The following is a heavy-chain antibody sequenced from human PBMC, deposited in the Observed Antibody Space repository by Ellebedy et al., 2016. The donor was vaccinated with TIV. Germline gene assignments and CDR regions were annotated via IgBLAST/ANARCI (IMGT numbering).Heavy chain of an antibody. J-gene: IGHJ3*01. CDR3: ARGGYCSSTSCAPADAFDV. Sequence: GESLKISCAASGFPFSTYVMHWVRQAPGKGLEWAAVIWSDGSSKYCADSVKGRFTISGDSSKNTVYLQMTSLRADDTAVYYCARGGYCSSTSCAPADAFDVWGPGTEVTISS. V-gene: IGHV3-33*01. CDR2: IWSDGSSK. CDR1: GFPFSTYV. D-gene: IGHD2-2*01.